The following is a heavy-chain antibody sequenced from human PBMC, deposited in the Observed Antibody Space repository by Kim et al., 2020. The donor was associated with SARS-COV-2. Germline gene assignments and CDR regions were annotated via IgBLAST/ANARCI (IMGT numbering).Heavy chain of an antibody. CDR2: ISGATDGI. CDR3: ARGGSCSSTSCYFLYDALDV. J-gene: IGHJ6*02. Sequence: GGSLRLSCAASGFAFGTHSMNWVRQAPGKGLEWVSSISGATDGIYYAYSAKGRFTISRDNDKNTLYLQMNSLRAEDTAVYYCARGGSCSSTSCYFLYDALDVWGQGTTVTVSS. D-gene: IGHD2-2*01. CDR1: GFAFGTHS. V-gene: IGHV3-21*01.